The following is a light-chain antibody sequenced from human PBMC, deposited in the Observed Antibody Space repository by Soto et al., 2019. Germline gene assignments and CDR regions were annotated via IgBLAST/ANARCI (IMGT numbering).Light chain of an antibody. J-gene: IGLJ1*01. CDR3: SSYTKSSPV. CDR2: DVN. Sequence: QSVRTQPASVSGSPGQALTISCTGTNSDVGGSKYVSYYLQHPGKAPNFMIYDVNNRPSGVSIRFSGSKSGNTASLTFSGLQAEDEADYYCSSYTKSSPVFGAGTKVTVL. V-gene: IGLV2-14*01. CDR1: NSDVGGSKY.